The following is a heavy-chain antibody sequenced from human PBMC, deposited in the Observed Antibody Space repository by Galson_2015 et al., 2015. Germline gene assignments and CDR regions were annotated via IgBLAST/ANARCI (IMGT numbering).Heavy chain of an antibody. CDR1: GFTFSSYA. CDR2: ISGSGGST. CDR3: AKWDSGSYSNDAFDI. J-gene: IGHJ3*02. V-gene: IGHV3-23*01. Sequence: SLRLSCAASGFTFSSYAMSWVRQAPGKELEWVSAISGSGGSTYYAASAKGRFTISRDNSKNTLYLQMNSLRAEDTAVYYCAKWDSGSYSNDAFDIWGQGTMVTVSS. D-gene: IGHD1-26*01.